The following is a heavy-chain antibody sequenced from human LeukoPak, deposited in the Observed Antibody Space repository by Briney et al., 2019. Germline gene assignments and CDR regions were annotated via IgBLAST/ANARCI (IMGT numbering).Heavy chain of an antibody. J-gene: IGHJ4*02. CDR1: GYTFTGYY. D-gene: IGHD3-22*01. Sequence: GASVKVSCKASGYTFTGYYMHWVRQAPGQGLEWMGIINPNGGDTTYAQTFQGTVTMTRDTSTSTVYLELSSLRPEDTAVYYCARGTRHTYTERRRGESTGYYFDYWGQGTLVTVSS. CDR2: INPNGGDT. V-gene: IGHV1-46*01. CDR3: ARGTRHTYTERRRGESTGYYFDY.